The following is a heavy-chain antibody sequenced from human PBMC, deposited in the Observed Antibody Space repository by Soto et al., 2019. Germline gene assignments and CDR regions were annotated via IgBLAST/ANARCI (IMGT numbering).Heavy chain of an antibody. D-gene: IGHD2-8*02. Sequence: KTSETLSLTCAVSGYSISSGYYWGWIRQPPGKGLEWIGSIYHSGNTYYNPSLKSRVTISVDTSKNQFSLKLSSVTAADTAVYFCARGGIVLVIDVSYWFDPWGQGTLVTVSS. J-gene: IGHJ5*02. CDR1: GYSISSGYY. CDR3: ARGGIVLVIDVSYWFDP. V-gene: IGHV4-38-2*01. CDR2: IYHSGNT.